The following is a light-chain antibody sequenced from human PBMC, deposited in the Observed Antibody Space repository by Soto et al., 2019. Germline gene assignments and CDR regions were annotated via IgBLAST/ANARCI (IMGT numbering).Light chain of an antibody. CDR2: GAS. V-gene: IGKV3-20*01. J-gene: IGKJ2*01. CDR1: QSVSSSY. CDR3: QYYGSSLYT. Sequence: EIVLTQSPGTLSLSPGERATLSCRASQSVSSSYLAWYQQKPGQDPRLLIYGASSRATGIPDRFSGSGSGTDFTLTVTRLEPEDFAVYYCQYYGSSLYTFGQGTKLEIK.